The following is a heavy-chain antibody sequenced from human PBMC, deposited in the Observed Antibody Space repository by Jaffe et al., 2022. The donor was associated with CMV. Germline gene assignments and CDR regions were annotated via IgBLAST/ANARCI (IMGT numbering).Heavy chain of an antibody. V-gene: IGHV3-23*04. CDR3: AKAAAGALRFLEYLGWYFDL. J-gene: IGHJ2*01. CDR1: GFTFSSYA. D-gene: IGHD3-3*01. CDR2: ISGSDTTT. Sequence: EVQLVESGGGLVQPGGSLRLSCAASGFTFSSYAMGWVRQAPGKGLEWVSSISGSDTTTYYADSVKGRFSISRDNSKNTLYLQMNRLRAEDTAVYYCAKAAAGALRFLEYLGWYFDLWGRGTLVAVSS.